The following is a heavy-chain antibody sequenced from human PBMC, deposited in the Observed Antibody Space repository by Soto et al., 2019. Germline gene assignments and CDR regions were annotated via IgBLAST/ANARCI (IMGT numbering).Heavy chain of an antibody. J-gene: IGHJ4*02. CDR1: GFTFSDYY. CDR2: ISSSGSTI. V-gene: IGHV3-11*01. D-gene: IGHD3-3*01. Sequence: QVQLVESGGGLVKPGGSLRLSCAASGFTFSDYYMSWIRQAPGKGLEWVSYISSSGSTIYYADSVKGRFTISRDNAKNSQYMQMNSLRAEDTAVYYCARAANSVLNYDFWSGYYTRYYFDYWGQGTLVTVSS. CDR3: ARAANSVLNYDFWSGYYTRYYFDY.